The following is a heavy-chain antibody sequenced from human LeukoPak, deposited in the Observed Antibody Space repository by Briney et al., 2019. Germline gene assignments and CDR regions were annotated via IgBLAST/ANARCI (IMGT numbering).Heavy chain of an antibody. Sequence: PSETLSLTCTVSSGSISSSTYYWGWIRQPPGKGLEWIGTIYYTGSTYYDPSLKSRVTISVDTSKNQFSLKLTSVTAADTAVYYCARAVGTDGYNLWVYWGQGTLVTVSS. V-gene: IGHV4-39*07. J-gene: IGHJ4*02. D-gene: IGHD5-24*01. CDR1: SGSISSSTYY. CDR2: IYYTGST. CDR3: ARAVGTDGYNLWVY.